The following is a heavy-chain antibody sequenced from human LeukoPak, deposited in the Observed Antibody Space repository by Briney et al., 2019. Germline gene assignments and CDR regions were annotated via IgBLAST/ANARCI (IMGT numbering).Heavy chain of an antibody. CDR2: IYYSGST. Sequence: SETLSLTCAVSGGSISSSNCWSWIRQPPGKGLEWIGYIYYSGSTNYNPSLKSRVTMSVDTSKNQFSLKLSSVTAADTAVYYCARDYMITFGGVIDNWFDPWGQGTLVTVSS. V-gene: IGHV4-59*12. J-gene: IGHJ5*02. CDR3: ARDYMITFGGVIDNWFDP. D-gene: IGHD3-16*02. CDR1: GGSISSSNC.